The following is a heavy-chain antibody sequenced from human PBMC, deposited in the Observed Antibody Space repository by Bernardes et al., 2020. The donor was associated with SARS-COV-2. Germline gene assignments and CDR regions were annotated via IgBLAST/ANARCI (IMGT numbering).Heavy chain of an antibody. CDR1: FFSLRSSDYY. CDR3: ARQERHSLGYVNGRHV. V-gene: IGHV4-39*01. CDR2: IYYSGAT. Sequence: LSLPFPFSFFSLRSSDYYWVWLRQPPGKGLAWIGPIYYSGATYYPPSLPSRVTMSVATSQKQCSLNRTSVTAADTAVYDCARQERHSLGYVNGRHVWGQGTTGTV. J-gene: IGHJ6*02. D-gene: IGHD1-1*01.